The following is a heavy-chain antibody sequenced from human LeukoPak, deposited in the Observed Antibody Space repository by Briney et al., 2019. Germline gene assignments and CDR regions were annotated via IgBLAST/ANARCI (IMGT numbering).Heavy chain of an antibody. J-gene: IGHJ6*03. CDR1: GGSISGGY. D-gene: IGHD3-3*01. Sequence: SETLSLTCTVSGGSISGGYWSWIRQPPGRGLEWIGRIFYTGSTHYNPSLKSRVTVSADTSKNQFSLKVNSVTAADTAVYYCARINYDFWNGYSYYMGVWGKGTTVTVSS. CDR2: IFYTGST. CDR3: ARINYDFWNGYSYYMGV. V-gene: IGHV4-59*12.